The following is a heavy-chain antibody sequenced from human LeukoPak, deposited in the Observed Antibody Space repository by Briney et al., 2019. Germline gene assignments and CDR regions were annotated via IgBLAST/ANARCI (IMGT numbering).Heavy chain of an antibody. CDR3: ARGTYYYDRSGYSAIDY. V-gene: IGHV1-18*01. Sequence: EASVNLSCMASGYTFTSYGISWVRQAPGQGLEWIGWISAYNGNTHYAHKPQGRDIMTTDTPTSTAYMEQRSLRSDDTAVYYCARGTYYYDRSGYSAIDYWGQGTLVSVSS. CDR2: ISAYNGNT. D-gene: IGHD3-22*01. CDR1: GYTFTSYG. J-gene: IGHJ4*02.